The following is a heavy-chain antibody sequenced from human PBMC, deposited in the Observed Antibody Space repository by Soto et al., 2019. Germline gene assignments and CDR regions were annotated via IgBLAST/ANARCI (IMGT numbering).Heavy chain of an antibody. V-gene: IGHV1-69*12. CDR3: AREGLVLVPTTVNSDYYYYAMDV. Sequence: QVQLVQSGAEVKKPGSSVKVSCKASGDTFSTYTITWMRQAPGQGLEWMGGIIPRSATSNYAQKFQGRVKINADDSTSTTHMELSSMSSDDTAVYYCAREGLVLVPTTVNSDYYYYAMDVWGQGTTVTVSS. D-gene: IGHD2-2*01. CDR1: GDTFSTYT. CDR2: IIPRSATS. J-gene: IGHJ6*02.